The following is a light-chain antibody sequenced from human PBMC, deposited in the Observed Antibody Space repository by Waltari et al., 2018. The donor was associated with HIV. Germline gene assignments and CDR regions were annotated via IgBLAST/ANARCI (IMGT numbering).Light chain of an antibody. Sequence: YALNQPATVSGSPGQSITISCTGTRSGVGNYNLVSWYQQHPGKAPKLMIYEVSKRPSGVSNRFSGSKSGNTASLTISGLQAEDEADYYCCSYAGSVVFGGGTKLTVL. J-gene: IGLJ2*01. V-gene: IGLV2-23*02. CDR3: CSYAGSVV. CDR1: RSGVGNYNL. CDR2: EVS.